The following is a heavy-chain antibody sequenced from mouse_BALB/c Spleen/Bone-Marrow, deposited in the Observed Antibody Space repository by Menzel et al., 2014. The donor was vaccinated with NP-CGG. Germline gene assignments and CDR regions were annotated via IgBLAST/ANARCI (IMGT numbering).Heavy chain of an antibody. Sequence: EVKLMESGGGLVKPGGSLKLSCAASGFAFSSYDMSWVRQTPEKGLEWVATISSGGSHTYYPDSVKGRFTISRDNARNTLYLQMSSLRSEDTALYYCARQGNWDGYFDVWGAGTTVTVSS. CDR1: GFAFSSYD. CDR3: ARQGNWDGYFDV. J-gene: IGHJ1*01. CDR2: ISSGGSHT. D-gene: IGHD4-1*01. V-gene: IGHV5-9*02.